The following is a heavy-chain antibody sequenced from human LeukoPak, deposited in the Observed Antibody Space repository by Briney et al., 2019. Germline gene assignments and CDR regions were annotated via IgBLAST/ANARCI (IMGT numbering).Heavy chain of an antibody. CDR2: INPNSGGT. CDR3: ARDRWELLYYFDY. V-gene: IGHV1-2*02. CDR1: GYTFTGYY. D-gene: IGHD1-26*01. Sequence: ASVKDSCKASGYTFTGYYMHWVRPAPGQGLEWMGWINPNSGGTNYAQKFQGRVTMTRDTSISTAYMELSRLRSDDTAVYYCARDRWELLYYFDYWGQGTLVTVSS. J-gene: IGHJ4*02.